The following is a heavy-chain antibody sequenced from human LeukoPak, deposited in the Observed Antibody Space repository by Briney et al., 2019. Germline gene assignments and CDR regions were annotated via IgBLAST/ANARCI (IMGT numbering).Heavy chain of an antibody. Sequence: SQTLSLTCAISGDSVSSNSAAWNWIRQSPSRGLEWLGRTYYRSKWYNDYAVSVKSRITINPDTSKNQFSLQLNSVTPEDTAVCYCARAMVVVVAAHFDYWSQGTLVTVSS. CDR3: ARAMVVVVAAHFDY. CDR1: GDSVSSNSAA. CDR2: TYYRSKWYN. V-gene: IGHV6-1*01. J-gene: IGHJ4*02. D-gene: IGHD2-15*01.